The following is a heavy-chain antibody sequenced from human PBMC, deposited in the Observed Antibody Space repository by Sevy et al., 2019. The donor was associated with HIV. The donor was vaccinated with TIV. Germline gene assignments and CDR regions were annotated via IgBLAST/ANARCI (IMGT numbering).Heavy chain of an antibody. D-gene: IGHD1-26*01. CDR1: EFTFSSYN. CDR2: ISGSSKYI. J-gene: IGHJ4*02. CDR3: ARGPPDGSYDYFDY. Sequence: GGSLRLSCAASEFTFSSYNMNWVRQAPGKGLEWVSSISGSSKYIYYAESVKGRFRISRDNVKDTLYLQMNSLRADDTAVYYCARGPPDGSYDYFDYWGQGTLVTVSS. V-gene: IGHV3-21*06.